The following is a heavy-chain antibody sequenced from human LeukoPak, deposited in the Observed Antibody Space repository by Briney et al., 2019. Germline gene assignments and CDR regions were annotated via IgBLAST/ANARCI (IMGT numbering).Heavy chain of an antibody. D-gene: IGHD1-26*01. CDR2: ICGSGGST. CDR1: GFTFSSYA. J-gene: IGHJ4*02. CDR3: AKDRVDSGSYFDY. V-gene: IGHV3-23*01. Sequence: GGSLRLSCAASGFTFSSYAMSWVRQAPGKGLEWVSAICGSGGSTYYADSVKGRFTISRDNSKNTLYLQMNSLRAEDTAVYYCAKDRVDSGSYFDYWGQGTLVTVSS.